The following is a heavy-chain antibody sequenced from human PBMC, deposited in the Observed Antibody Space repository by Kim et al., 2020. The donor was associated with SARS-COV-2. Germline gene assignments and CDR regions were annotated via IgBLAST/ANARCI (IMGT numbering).Heavy chain of an antibody. CDR3: ARDHGGYGPFDY. CDR2: INPSGGIT. D-gene: IGHD5-12*01. J-gene: IGHJ4*02. CDR1: GYSSY. V-gene: IGHV1-46*01. Sequence: ASVKVSCKASGYSSYVHWVRQAPGQGLEWVGMINPSGGITTYAQKFQGRVAMTGDTSTSTVYMELSSLTSEDTAVYNCARDHGGYGPFDYWGQVTPVTVS.